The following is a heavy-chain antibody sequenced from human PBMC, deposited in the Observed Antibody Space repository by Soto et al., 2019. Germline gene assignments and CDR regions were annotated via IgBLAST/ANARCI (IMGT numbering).Heavy chain of an antibody. CDR3: ATSLGAVTTDDAYAI. Sequence: SETLSLTCTFSGGSISSYYWSWIRQPPGKGLEWIGYIYYSGSTNYNPSLKSRVTISVDTSKNQFSLKLSSVTAADTAVYYCATSLGAVTTDDAYAIWSQGTMVTVSS. D-gene: IGHD4-17*01. CDR2: IYYSGST. J-gene: IGHJ3*02. V-gene: IGHV4-59*01. CDR1: GGSISSYY.